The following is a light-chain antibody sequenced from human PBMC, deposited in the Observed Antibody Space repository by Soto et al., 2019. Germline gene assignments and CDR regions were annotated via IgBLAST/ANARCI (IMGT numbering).Light chain of an antibody. J-gene: IGKJ1*01. CDR1: QTISTW. V-gene: IGKV1-5*01. CDR2: DAS. CDR3: QQYTKTNNPWM. Sequence: IQVTQSPPTLSASVGDRVTITCRASQTISTWMAWYQQKPGKAPTLLVYDASTLQSGVASRFSGSGSGTEFTLIISGLQPDDSATYYCQQYTKTNNPWMFGQGTKVDIK.